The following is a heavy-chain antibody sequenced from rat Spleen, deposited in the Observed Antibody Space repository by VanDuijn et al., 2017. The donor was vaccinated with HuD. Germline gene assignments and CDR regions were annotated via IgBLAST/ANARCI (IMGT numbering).Heavy chain of an antibody. CDR2: IVFDSSGV. J-gene: IGHJ2*01. V-gene: IGHV5S10*01. Sequence: EVQLVESDGGLVQPGRSLKLSCAASGFTFSDYAMAWVRQSPEKGLEWVATIVFDSSGVYYRNSVKGRFTLSRDNDKSTLHLRMDSLRSEDTATYYCTTWDYYDNRFDYWGQGVMVTVAS. CDR1: GFTFSDYA. CDR3: TTWDYYDNRFDY. D-gene: IGHD1-6*01.